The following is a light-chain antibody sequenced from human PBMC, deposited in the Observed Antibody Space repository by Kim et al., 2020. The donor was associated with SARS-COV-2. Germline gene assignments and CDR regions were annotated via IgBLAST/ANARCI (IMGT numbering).Light chain of an antibody. CDR2: KAS. CDR3: QQYNSYWT. CDR1: HSISQW. J-gene: IGKJ1*01. V-gene: IGKV1-5*03. Sequence: DIQMTQSPSTLSASVGDKVTITCRASHSISQWLAWYQQKPWRAPTLLVYKASSLKSGVPSRFSGSGSGTEFTLTISSLQPDDFATYYCQQYNSYWTFGQGTKVDIK.